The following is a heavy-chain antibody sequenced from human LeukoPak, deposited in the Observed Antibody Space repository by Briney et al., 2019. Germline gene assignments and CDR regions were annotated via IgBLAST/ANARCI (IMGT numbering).Heavy chain of an antibody. CDR2: MYLGGTT. CDR3: AGLEGRYSTDWFYFFDY. CDR1: GGSISSLNL. D-gene: IGHD6-19*01. Sequence: SGTLSLTCIVSGGSISSLNLWSWLRQPPGKGLEWIGEMYLGGTTNFNPSLKSRVTILIDKSKNQLSLQLTSVTAADTAVYYCAGLEGRYSTDWFYFFDYWGQGALVTVSS. J-gene: IGHJ4*02. V-gene: IGHV4-4*02.